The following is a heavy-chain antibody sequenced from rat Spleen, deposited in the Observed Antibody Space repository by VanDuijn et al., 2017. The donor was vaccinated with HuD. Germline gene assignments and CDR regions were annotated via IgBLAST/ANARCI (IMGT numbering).Heavy chain of an antibody. Sequence: EVQLVESGGGLVQPGRSMKLSCVVSGFTFSDYGMAWVLQAPTKGLEWIASISSDGDRTYYRDSVKGRFTISRDDAKNTLYLQMESLRSEDTATYYCAKGVTMMDAWGQGTLVTVSS. CDR3: AKGVTMMDA. CDR1: GFTFSDYG. J-gene: IGHJ3*01. CDR2: ISSDGDRT. V-gene: IGHV5-20*01. D-gene: IGHD1-12*02.